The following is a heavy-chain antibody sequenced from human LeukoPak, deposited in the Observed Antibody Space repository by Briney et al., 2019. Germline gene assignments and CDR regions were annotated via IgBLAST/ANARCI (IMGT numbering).Heavy chain of an antibody. J-gene: IGHJ4*02. Sequence: GGSLRLSCAAFGFSFSSYGMHWVRQAPGKGLEWVASIRFDGDNQYYGEAVKGRFTISRDNARNSLYLQMNSLRAEDTSVYYCARDLSSGMPGGFDYWGQGILVTVSS. V-gene: IGHV3-33*08. D-gene: IGHD2-2*01. CDR3: ARDLSSGMPGGFDY. CDR2: IRFDGDNQ. CDR1: GFSFSSYG.